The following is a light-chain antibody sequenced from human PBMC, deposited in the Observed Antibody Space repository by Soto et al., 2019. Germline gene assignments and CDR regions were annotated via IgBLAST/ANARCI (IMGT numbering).Light chain of an antibody. CDR1: QSVLYSYKNKNY. V-gene: IGKV4-1*01. J-gene: IGKJ2*01. CDR2: WAS. CDR3: QQYYSTPPT. Sequence: DIVMTQSPDSLAVSLGERATINCKSSQSVLYSYKNKNYLAWYQQKEGQPPKLLIYWASTRESGVPDRFSGSVSGTDFTLTISSLQAEDVAVYHCQQYYSTPPTFGQGTKLEIK.